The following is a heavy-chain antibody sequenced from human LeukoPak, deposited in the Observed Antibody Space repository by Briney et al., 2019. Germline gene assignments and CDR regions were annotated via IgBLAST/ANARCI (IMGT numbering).Heavy chain of an antibody. CDR1: GFTFSSYA. CDR3: AKDLLVMTYYFDY. CDR2: ISGSGGST. J-gene: IGHJ4*02. Sequence: GGSLRLSCAASGFTFSSYAMNWVRQAPGKGLEWVSGISGSGGSTAYADSVKGRFTISRDNSKNTLYLQMNSLRAEDTAVYYCAKDLLVMTYYFDYWGQGTLVTVSS. V-gene: IGHV3-23*01. D-gene: IGHD4-23*01.